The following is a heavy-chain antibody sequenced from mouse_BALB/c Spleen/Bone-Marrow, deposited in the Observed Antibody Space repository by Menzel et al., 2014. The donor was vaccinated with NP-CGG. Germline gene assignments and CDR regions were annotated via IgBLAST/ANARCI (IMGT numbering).Heavy chain of an antibody. Sequence: EVQLVESGGGLVKPGGSLKLSCAASGFTFSNFAMSWVRQTPDKRLEWVASISSGGSAYYPDSVKGRLSISRDNARDILFLQMSSLRSEDTAMYYCARGYDYYFDYWGQGTTLTVSS. CDR2: ISSGGSA. CDR1: GFTFSNFA. V-gene: IGHV5-6-5*01. J-gene: IGHJ2*01. CDR3: ARGYDYYFDY. D-gene: IGHD2-4*01.